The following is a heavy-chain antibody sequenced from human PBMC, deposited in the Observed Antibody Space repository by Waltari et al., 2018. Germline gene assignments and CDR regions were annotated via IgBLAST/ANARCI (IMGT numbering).Heavy chain of an antibody. D-gene: IGHD3-3*01. Sequence: QVQLQQWGAGLLKPSETLSLTCAVYGGSFSGYYWSWIRQPPGKGLEWIGEINHSGSTNYNPSHKSPVTISVDTSKDQFSLKLSSVTAADTAVYYCARGDAIFGVGVYMDVWGKGTTVTVSS. J-gene: IGHJ6*03. CDR3: ARGDAIFGVGVYMDV. V-gene: IGHV4-34*01. CDR1: GGSFSGYY. CDR2: INHSGST.